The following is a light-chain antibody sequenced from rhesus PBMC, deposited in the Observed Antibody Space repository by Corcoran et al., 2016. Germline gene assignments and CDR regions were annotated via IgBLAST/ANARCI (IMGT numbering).Light chain of an antibody. J-gene: IGKJ1*01. CDR1: QGISDY. CDR3: LQGYSTPWT. Sequence: DIQMTQSPSSLSASVGDRVTIPCRASQGISDYLNWYQQKPGKAPKRLIYGASSLESGVPSRFSGSGCRTDFPLPIPSLQPDDFVAYSCLQGYSTPWTFGQGTKVEIK. CDR2: GAS. V-gene: IGKV1-36*02.